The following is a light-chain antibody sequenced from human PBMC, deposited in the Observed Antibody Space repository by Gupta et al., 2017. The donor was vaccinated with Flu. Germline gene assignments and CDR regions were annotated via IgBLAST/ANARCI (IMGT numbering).Light chain of an antibody. CDR2: AAS. CDR3: LQDYNYPWT. Sequence: ALHMTPPPSSLSASVGDSVTITCRASQGISNDLGWYQQKPGKAPKLLIYAASSLQSGVPSRFSGSGSGTDFTLTISSLQPEDFATYYCLQDYNYPWTFGQGTKVEIK. V-gene: IGKV1-6*01. CDR1: QGISND. J-gene: IGKJ1*01.